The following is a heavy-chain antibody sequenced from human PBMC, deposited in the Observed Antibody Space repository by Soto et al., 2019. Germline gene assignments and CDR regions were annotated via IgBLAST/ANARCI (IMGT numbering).Heavy chain of an antibody. CDR3: ASVATISDYYYYYGMDV. V-gene: IGHV1-69*13. J-gene: IGHJ6*01. CDR1: GGTFSSYA. D-gene: IGHD5-12*01. CDR2: IIPIFGTA. Sequence: SVKVSCKASGGTFSSYAIGWVRQAPGQGLEWMGGIIPIFGTANYAQKFQGRVTITADESTSTAYMELSSLRSEDTAVYYCASVATISDYYYYYGMDVWGQGTTVTVSS.